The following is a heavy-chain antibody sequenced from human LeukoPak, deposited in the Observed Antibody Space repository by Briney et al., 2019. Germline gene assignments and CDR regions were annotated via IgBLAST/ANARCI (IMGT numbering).Heavy chain of an antibody. J-gene: IGHJ3*02. V-gene: IGHV3-23*01. CDR1: GFTFSSYG. D-gene: IGHD2-2*01. Sequence: GGTLRLSCAASGFTFSSYGMSWVRQAPGKGLEWVSAISGSGGSTYYADSVKGRFTISRDNAKNSLYLQMNSLRAEDTAVYYCARGGGYCSSTSCYGGDAFDIWGQGTMVTVSS. CDR2: ISGSGGST. CDR3: ARGGGYCSSTSCYGGDAFDI.